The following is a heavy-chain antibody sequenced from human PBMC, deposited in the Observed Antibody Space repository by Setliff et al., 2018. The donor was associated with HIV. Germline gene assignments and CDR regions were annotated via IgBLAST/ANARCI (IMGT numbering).Heavy chain of an antibody. CDR2: ITVGDGNT. CDR1: GYTFTSYA. D-gene: IGHD2-21*01. V-gene: IGHV1-3*01. J-gene: IGHJ4*02. Sequence: GASVKVSCKASGYTFTSYAIHWVRQAPGQRLEWMGWITVGDGNTKYSQKFQGRVTITRDTSASTAYMELSSLRSEDTAVYYCARDRGGAARGGDCFSGYWGQGTLVTVSS. CDR3: ARDRGGAARGGDCFSGY.